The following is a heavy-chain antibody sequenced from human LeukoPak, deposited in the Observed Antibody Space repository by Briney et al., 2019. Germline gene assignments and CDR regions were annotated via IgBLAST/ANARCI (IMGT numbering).Heavy chain of an antibody. J-gene: IGHJ4*02. CDR3: ARHPFHSSGSFDY. CDR1: GYTFTNYW. CDR2: IYPGDSET. D-gene: IGHD3-22*01. Sequence: GESLRISCQGSGYTFTNYWIAWVRQMPGKGLEWMGIIYPGDSETTYNPSFQGQVTISADKSISTAYLQWSSLKASDTAIYYCARHPFHSSGSFDYWGQGTLVTVSS. V-gene: IGHV5-51*01.